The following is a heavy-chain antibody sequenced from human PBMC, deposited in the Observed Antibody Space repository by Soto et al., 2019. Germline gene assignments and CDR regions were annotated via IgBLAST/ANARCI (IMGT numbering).Heavy chain of an antibody. CDR1: GGSISSSSYY. V-gene: IGHV4-39*01. J-gene: IGHJ4*02. CDR2: IYYSGST. CDR3: ARLGLGSITCDY. Sequence: SETLSLTCTVSGGSISSSSYYWGWIRQPPGKGLEWIGSIYYSGSTYYNPSLKSRVTISVDTSKNQFSLKLSSVTAADTAVYYCARLGLGSITCDYWGKGTLVTV. D-gene: IGHD3-16*01.